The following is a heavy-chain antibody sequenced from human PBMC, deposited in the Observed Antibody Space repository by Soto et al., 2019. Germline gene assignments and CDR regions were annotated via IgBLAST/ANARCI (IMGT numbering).Heavy chain of an antibody. D-gene: IGHD3-3*01. J-gene: IGHJ3*02. CDR1: GYTFTGDG. CDR2: ISAYNGNT. V-gene: IGHV1-18*01. CDR3: ARRSSGLAIFDI. Sequence: ASVKGSCKGSGYTFTGDGIGWVRQAPGQGLEWMRWISAYNGNTNYAQKLQGRVTMTTDTSTSTAYMELRSLRSDDTAVYYCARRSSGLAIFDIWGQGTMVTVSS.